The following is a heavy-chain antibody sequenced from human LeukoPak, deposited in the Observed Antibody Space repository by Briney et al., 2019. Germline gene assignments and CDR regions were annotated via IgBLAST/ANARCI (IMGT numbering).Heavy chain of an antibody. Sequence: PSETLSLTCTVSGGSISSYYWSWIRQPPGKGLEWIGYISYSGITNYNPSLKSRVTISVDTSKNQFSLKLSSVTAADTAVYYCARYGSGSYYYYYMDVWGKGTTVTISS. CDR1: GGSISSYY. D-gene: IGHD3-10*01. J-gene: IGHJ6*03. V-gene: IGHV4-59*01. CDR2: ISYSGIT. CDR3: ARYGSGSYYYYYMDV.